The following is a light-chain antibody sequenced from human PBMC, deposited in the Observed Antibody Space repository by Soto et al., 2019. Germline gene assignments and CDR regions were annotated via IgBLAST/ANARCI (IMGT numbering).Light chain of an antibody. CDR2: DAS. Sequence: EIVMTQSPATLSVSPGERATLSCRASQSVSSSVAWYQQRPGQAPRLLIHDASHRAAGIPARFSGSGFGTDFTLTISSLGPEDAAVYYCQQRSNWPPITFGQGTRLEIK. J-gene: IGKJ5*01. V-gene: IGKV3-11*01. CDR3: QQRSNWPPIT. CDR1: QSVSSS.